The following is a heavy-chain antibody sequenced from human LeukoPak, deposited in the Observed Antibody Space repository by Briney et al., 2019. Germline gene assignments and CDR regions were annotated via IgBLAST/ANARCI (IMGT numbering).Heavy chain of an antibody. CDR2: INHSGST. CDR3: ARGADGDYVPHAFDI. V-gene: IGHV4-34*01. D-gene: IGHD4-17*01. J-gene: IGHJ3*02. CDR1: GGSISSYY. Sequence: SETLSLTCTVSGGSISSYYWSWIRQPPGKGLEWIGEINHSGSTNYNPSLKSRVTISVDTSKNQFSLKLSSVTAADTAVYYCARGADGDYVPHAFDIWGQGTMVTVSS.